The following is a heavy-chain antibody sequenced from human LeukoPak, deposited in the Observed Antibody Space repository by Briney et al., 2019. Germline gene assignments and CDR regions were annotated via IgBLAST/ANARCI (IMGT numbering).Heavy chain of an antibody. J-gene: IGHJ5*02. Sequence: GSLRLSCAASGFTFDDYGMSWIRQPPGKGLEWIGEINHSGSTNYNPSLKSRVTISVDTSKNQFSLKLSSVTAADTAVYYCARLVRYFDWLPRNNWFDPWGQGTLVTVSS. CDR1: GFTFDDYG. CDR3: ARLVRYFDWLPRNNWFDP. D-gene: IGHD3-9*01. CDR2: INHSGST. V-gene: IGHV4-34*01.